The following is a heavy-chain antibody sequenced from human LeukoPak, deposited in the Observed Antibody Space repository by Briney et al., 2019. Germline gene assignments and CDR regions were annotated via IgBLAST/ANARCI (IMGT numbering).Heavy chain of an antibody. V-gene: IGHV5-51*01. CDR3: VRYGLQSCRDSRCFTSFYYYGVDV. D-gene: IGHD3-16*02. J-gene: IGHJ6*02. CDR2: IAPGDPAT. CDR1: GFTFTAYW. Sequence: GESLKISCKTSGFTFTAYWIVWVRQVPGKGLECVGMIAPGDPATRYSPSFQGQVTMSADNSISTAYLQWSSLKASDTAIYYCVRYGLQSCRDSRCFTSFYYYGVDVWGQGSTVTVSS.